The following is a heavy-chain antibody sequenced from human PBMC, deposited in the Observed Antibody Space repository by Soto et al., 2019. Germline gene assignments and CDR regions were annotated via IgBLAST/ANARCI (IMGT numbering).Heavy chain of an antibody. CDR3: ARSSTTHYYQSSPYWPDNELDI. V-gene: IGHV1-69*06. Sequence: SVKVSCKSSGDTFSSHALSWVRQAPGQGLEWMGGIIPIFDARTYAQKFQGRVTISADKSTKTGYMELSSLTSEDTAVYYCARSSTTHYYQSSPYWPDNELDICGQGTLVTVSA. CDR1: GDTFSSHA. CDR2: IIPIFDAR. D-gene: IGHD3-22*01. J-gene: IGHJ4*02.